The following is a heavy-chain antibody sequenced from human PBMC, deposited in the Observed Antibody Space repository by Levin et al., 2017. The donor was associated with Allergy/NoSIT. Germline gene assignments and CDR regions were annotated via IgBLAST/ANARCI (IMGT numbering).Heavy chain of an antibody. CDR1: GFTFTSSA. J-gene: IGHJ3*02. D-gene: IGHD3-10*01. V-gene: IGHV1-58*02. CDR3: AVSMVRGVINAFDI. Sequence: KISCKASGFTFTSSAMQWVRQARGQRLEWIGWIVVGSGNTNYAQKFQERVTITRDMSTSTAYMELSSLRSEDTAVYYCAVSMVRGVINAFDIWGQGTMVTVSS. CDR2: IVVGSGNT.